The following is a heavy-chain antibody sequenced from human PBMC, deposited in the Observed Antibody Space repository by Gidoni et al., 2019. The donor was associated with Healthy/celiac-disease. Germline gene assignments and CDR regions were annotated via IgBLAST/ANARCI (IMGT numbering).Heavy chain of an antibody. V-gene: IGHV4-34*01. J-gene: IGHJ6*02. D-gene: IGHD2-2*01. CDR3: AGLVPAPLGYYYYGMDV. CDR2: INHSGST. Sequence: QVQLQQWGAGLLKPSETLSLTCAVYGGSFSGYYWSWIRQPPGKGLEWIGEINHSGSTNYNPSLKSRVTISVDTSKNQFSLKLSSVTAADTAVYYCAGLVPAPLGYYYYGMDVWGQGTTVTVSS. CDR1: GGSFSGYY.